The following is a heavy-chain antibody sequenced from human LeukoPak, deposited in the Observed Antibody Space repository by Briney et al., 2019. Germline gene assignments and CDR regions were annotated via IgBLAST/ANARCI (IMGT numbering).Heavy chain of an antibody. Sequence: SETLSLTCAVYGGSFSGYYWSWIRQPPGKGLEWIGEINHSGSTNYNPSLKSRVTISVDTSKNQFSLKLSSVTAADTAVYYCASCFSSWYNRWFNYWGQGTLVTVSS. V-gene: IGHV4-34*01. CDR1: GGSFSGYY. CDR3: ASCFSSWYNRWFNY. CDR2: INHSGST. J-gene: IGHJ4*02. D-gene: IGHD6-13*01.